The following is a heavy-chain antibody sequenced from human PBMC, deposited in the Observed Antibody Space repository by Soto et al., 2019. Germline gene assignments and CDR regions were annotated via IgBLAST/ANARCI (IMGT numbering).Heavy chain of an antibody. CDR3: ARDHLILPAHDFFYGSDV. CDR2: IPQEGVDG. D-gene: IGHD2-21*02. J-gene: IGHJ6*02. Sequence: GGSLRLSCEVSGFTFSMYSMSWVRQSPGKGLEWVAKIPQEGVDGHYADSVKGRFTISRDNGKNSLYLQLNNLRAEDTAVYYCARDHLILPAHDFFYGSDVWGRGATVTVSS. CDR1: GFTFSMYS. V-gene: IGHV3-7*03.